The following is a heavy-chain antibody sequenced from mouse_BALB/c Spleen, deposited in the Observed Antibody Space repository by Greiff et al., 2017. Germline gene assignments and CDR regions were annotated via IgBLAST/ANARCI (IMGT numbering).Heavy chain of an antibody. Sequence: EVQLVESGGDLVKPGGSLKLSCAASGFTFRSYGMSWVRQTPDKRLEWVATISSGGSYTYYPDSVKGRFTISRDNAKNTLYLQMSSLKSEDTAMYYCARHRGHWYFDVWGAGTTVTVSS. CDR2: ISSGGSYT. CDR3: ARHRGHWYFDV. CDR1: GFTFRSYG. V-gene: IGHV5-6*01. J-gene: IGHJ1*01.